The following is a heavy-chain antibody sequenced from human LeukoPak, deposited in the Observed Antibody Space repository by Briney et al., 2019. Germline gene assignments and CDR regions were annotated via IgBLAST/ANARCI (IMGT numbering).Heavy chain of an antibody. V-gene: IGHV3-7*01. CDR3: ARSGKPYYDILTGYYLTLYYFDY. CDR1: GFTFSSYW. J-gene: IGHJ4*02. Sequence: GGSLRLSCAASGFTFSSYWMSWVRQAPGKGLEWVANIKQDGSEKYYVDSVKGRFTISRDNAKNSLYLQMNSLRAEDTAVYYCARSGKPYYDILTGYYLTLYYFDYWGQGTLVTVSS. CDR2: IKQDGSEK. D-gene: IGHD3-9*01.